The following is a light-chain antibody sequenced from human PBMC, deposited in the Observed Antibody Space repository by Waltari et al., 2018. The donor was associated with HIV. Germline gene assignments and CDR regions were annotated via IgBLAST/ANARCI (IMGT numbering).Light chain of an antibody. CDR2: DVS. CDR1: SRDVGGYNY. CDR3: SSYTSSSTL. Sequence: QSALTQPASVSGSPGQSITISCTGTSRDVGGYNYVSWYQQHPGKAPTLIIDDVSNRPSGVSNRFSGSKSGNTTSLTISGLQAEDEADYYCSSYTSSSTLFGGGTKLTVL. V-gene: IGLV2-14*03. J-gene: IGLJ2*01.